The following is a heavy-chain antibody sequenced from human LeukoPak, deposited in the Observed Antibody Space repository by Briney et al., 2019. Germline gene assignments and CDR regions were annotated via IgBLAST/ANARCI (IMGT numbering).Heavy chain of an antibody. CDR1: GGTFSSYA. CDR2: IIPILGIA. J-gene: IGHJ4*02. CDR3: ARAGIAVAGPTDY. Sequence: SVKVSCKASGGTFSSYAISWVRQAPGQGLEWMGRIIPILGIANYAQKFQGRVTITADKSTGTAYMELSSLRSEDTAVYYCARAGIAVAGPTDYWGQGTLVTVSS. D-gene: IGHD6-19*01. V-gene: IGHV1-69*04.